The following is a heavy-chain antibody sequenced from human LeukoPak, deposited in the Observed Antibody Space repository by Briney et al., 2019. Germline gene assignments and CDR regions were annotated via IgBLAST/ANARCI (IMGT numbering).Heavy chain of an antibody. CDR2: ISRSGDIT. V-gene: IGHV3-23*01. CDR1: AFSFSTYG. D-gene: IGHD6-19*01. J-gene: IGHJ4*02. CDR3: ATGSTSVAGTKY. Sequence: PGGSLRLSCAASAFSFSTYGMNWVRQAPGKGLEWVSTISRSGDITYYVDSVKGRFTISRDNSKNTLYLQMNSLRAEDTAIYYCATGSTSVAGTKYWGQGILVTVSS.